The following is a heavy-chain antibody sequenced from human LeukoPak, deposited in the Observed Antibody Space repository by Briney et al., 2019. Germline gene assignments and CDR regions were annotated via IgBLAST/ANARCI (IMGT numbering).Heavy chain of an antibody. CDR3: ARDVRYASGWSTPES. CDR1: GGSIINHY. Sequence: SSETLSLTCTVSGGSIINHYWSWIRQPAGKGLEWIGRIYSSGSANYSPSLKSRVSMSIDTSSNHFSLNLTSVTAADTALYFCARDVRYASGWSTPESWGQGTLVTVSS. CDR2: IYSSGSA. J-gene: IGHJ5*02. V-gene: IGHV4-4*07. D-gene: IGHD6-19*01.